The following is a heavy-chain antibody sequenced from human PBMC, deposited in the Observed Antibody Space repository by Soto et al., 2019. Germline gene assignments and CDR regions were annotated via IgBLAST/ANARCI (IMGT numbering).Heavy chain of an antibody. D-gene: IGHD3-3*01. CDR1: GFSFSGYT. CDR2: INGGGGTT. CDR3: AKDRHPDGIWNFDY. J-gene: IGHJ4*02. V-gene: IGHV3-23*01. Sequence: EVQLLESGGHLIQPGESLRLSCAASGFSFSGYTMNWVRQAQGKGLEWISGINGGGGTTYYADSVKGRFTISRDDYKNILYLQMNSPRAEDTAIYYCAKDRHPDGIWNFDYWGRGTLVTVSS.